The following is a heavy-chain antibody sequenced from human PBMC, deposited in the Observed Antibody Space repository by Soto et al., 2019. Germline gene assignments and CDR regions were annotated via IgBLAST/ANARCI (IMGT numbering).Heavy chain of an antibody. CDR3: ARGVGSGSYYNQYKWFDP. D-gene: IGHD3-10*01. CDR1: GYTFTNYG. J-gene: IGHJ5*02. CDR2: ISGYNGNT. Sequence: QVQLVQSGAEVKKPGASVKVSCKASGYTFTNYGISWVRQAPGQGLEWMGWISGYNGNTKYAQKLQGRVTMTTDTHTSTACMELRRLRSDDTAVYYCARGVGSGSYYNQYKWFDPWGQGTLVTVSS. V-gene: IGHV1-18*01.